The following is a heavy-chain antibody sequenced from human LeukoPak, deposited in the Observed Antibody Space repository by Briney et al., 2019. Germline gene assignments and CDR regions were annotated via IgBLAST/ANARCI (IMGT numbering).Heavy chain of an antibody. J-gene: IGHJ4*02. V-gene: IGHV5-51*01. CDR3: ARLRDEGSSCFYFDY. CDR2: IYTDDSDT. D-gene: IGHD3-22*01. CDR1: GYTFTNYW. Sequence: GESLKISCKGSGYTFTNYWIGWVRPMPGRGRGWMVIIYTDDSDTRYSPSFEGQVTFSADKSTSTAYLQWSSLQASDTAMYYCARLRDEGSSCFYFDYWGQGTLVTVSS.